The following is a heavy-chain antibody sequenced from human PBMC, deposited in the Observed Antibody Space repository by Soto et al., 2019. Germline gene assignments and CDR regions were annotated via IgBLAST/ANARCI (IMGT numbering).Heavy chain of an antibody. Sequence: SETLSLTCTVSGGSISSGGYYWSWIRQHPGKGLEWIGYIYYSGTTYYNPSLKSRVSISVDTSKNQFSLKLSSVTAADTAVYYCARALATKDFFDYWGQGILVTVSS. CDR2: IYYSGTT. D-gene: IGHD1-1*01. J-gene: IGHJ4*02. CDR1: GGSISSGGYY. V-gene: IGHV4-31*03. CDR3: ARALATKDFFDY.